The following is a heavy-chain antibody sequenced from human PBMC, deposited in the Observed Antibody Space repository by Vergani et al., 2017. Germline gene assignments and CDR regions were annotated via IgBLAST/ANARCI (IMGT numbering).Heavy chain of an antibody. Sequence: QVQLQESGPGLVKPSETLSLTCTVSGGSISSSSYYWGWIRQPPGKGLEWIGSIYYSGSTYYNPSLKSRVTISVDTSKNQFSLKLSSVTAADTAVYYCARRYFDWLRDYGMDVWGQGP. V-gene: IGHV4-39*01. D-gene: IGHD3-9*01. CDR3: ARRYFDWLRDYGMDV. CDR2: IYYSGST. CDR1: GGSISSSSYY. J-gene: IGHJ6*02.